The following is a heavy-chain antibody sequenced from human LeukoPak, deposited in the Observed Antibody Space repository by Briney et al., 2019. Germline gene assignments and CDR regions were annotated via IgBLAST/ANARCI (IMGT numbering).Heavy chain of an antibody. CDR1: GFTFSSYA. V-gene: IGHV3-23*01. CDR3: AKDLLAATIDYYFDY. J-gene: IGHJ4*02. D-gene: IGHD5-12*01. CDR2: ISGSGGRT. Sequence: GGSLRLSCAASGFTFSSYATSWVRQAPGKGLEWVSVISGSGGRTYYADSVKGRFTISRDNSKNTLYVQMNSLRAEDTAVYYCAKDLLAATIDYYFDYWGQGTLVTVSS.